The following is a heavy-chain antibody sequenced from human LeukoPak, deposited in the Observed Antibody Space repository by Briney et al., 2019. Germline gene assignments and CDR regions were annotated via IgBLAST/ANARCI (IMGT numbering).Heavy chain of an antibody. V-gene: IGHV3-7*01. CDR2: IRQDGGLK. CDR3: ARDLAYSRLDY. D-gene: IGHD5-18*01. J-gene: IGHJ4*02. CDR1: GFTFSSYW. Sequence: GGSLRLSCTASGFTFSSYWMSWVRQAPGKGLEGVANIRQDGGLKHYVDSVKGRFTISRDNAENSLYLQMNSLRAEDTAVYYCARDLAYSRLDYWGQGMLVTVSS.